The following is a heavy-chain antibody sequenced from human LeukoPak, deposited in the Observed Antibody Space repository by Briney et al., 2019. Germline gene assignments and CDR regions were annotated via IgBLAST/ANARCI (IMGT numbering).Heavy chain of an antibody. Sequence: KPSETLSLTCTVSGGSISSGNYHWAWIRQPPGKGLECIGSIYHTGNTYYNSSLESRVTISVDMSKNQFSLQLSSVTAADTAVYYCARDHSTPNAGYMDVWGKGTTVTVSS. D-gene: IGHD2-8*01. CDR2: IYHTGNT. CDR1: GGSISSGNYH. J-gene: IGHJ6*03. CDR3: ARDHSTPNAGYMDV. V-gene: IGHV4-39*07.